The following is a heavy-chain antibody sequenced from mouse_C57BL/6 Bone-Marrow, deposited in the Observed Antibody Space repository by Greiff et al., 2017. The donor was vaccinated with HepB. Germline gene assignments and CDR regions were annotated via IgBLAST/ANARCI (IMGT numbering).Heavy chain of an antibody. CDR1: GFSFNTYA. CDR2: IRSKSNNYAT. D-gene: IGHD2-4*01. Sequence: EVKLMESGGGLVQPKGSLKLSCAASGFSFNTYAMNWVRQAPGKGLEWVARIRSKSNNYATYYADSVKDRFTISRDDSESMLYLQMNNLKTEDTAMYYCVRQPYDYNPWFAYWGQGTLVTVSA. J-gene: IGHJ3*01. CDR3: VRQPYDYNPWFAY. V-gene: IGHV10-1*01.